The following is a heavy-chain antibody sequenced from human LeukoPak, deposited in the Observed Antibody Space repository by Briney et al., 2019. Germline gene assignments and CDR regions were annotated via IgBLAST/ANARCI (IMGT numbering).Heavy chain of an antibody. CDR2: IIPIFGTA. CDR3: ASGVVPAAMFLDAFDI. CDR1: GGTFSSYA. D-gene: IGHD2-2*01. Sequence: SVKVSCKASGGTFSSYAISWVRQAPGQGLEWMGGIIPIFGTANYAQKFQGRVRITADESTSTAYMELSSLRSEDTAVYYCASGVVPAAMFLDAFDIWGQGTMVTVSS. V-gene: IGHV1-69*01. J-gene: IGHJ3*02.